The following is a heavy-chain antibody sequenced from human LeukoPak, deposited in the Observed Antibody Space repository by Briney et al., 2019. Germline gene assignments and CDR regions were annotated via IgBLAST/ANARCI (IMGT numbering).Heavy chain of an antibody. D-gene: IGHD6-13*01. Sequence: ASVKVSCKASGYTFTGYYLHWVRQAPGQGLEWMGWINPNSGGTNYAQKFQGRVTMTRDTSISTAYMELSRLRSDDTAVYYCARREGWSSWYVDYWGQGTLVTVSS. J-gene: IGHJ4*02. CDR2: INPNSGGT. CDR3: ARREGWSSWYVDY. CDR1: GYTFTGYY. V-gene: IGHV1-2*02.